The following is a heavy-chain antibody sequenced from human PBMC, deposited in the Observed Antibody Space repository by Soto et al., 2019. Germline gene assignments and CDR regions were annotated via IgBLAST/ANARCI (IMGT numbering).Heavy chain of an antibody. CDR3: TRTPLTDDSGSYYFDY. CDR1: GFTFSGSA. CDR2: IRSKANSYAT. J-gene: IGHJ4*02. Sequence: EVQLVESGGGLVQPGGSLKLSCAASGFTFSGSAMHWVRQASGKGLEWVGRIRSKANSYATAYAASVKGRFTISRDDSKHTAYLQMNSLKTEDTAVYYCTRTPLTDDSGSYYFDYWGQGTLVTVSS. V-gene: IGHV3-73*02. D-gene: IGHD1-26*01.